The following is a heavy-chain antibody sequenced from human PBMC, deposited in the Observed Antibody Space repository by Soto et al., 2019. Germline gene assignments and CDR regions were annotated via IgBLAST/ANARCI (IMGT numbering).Heavy chain of an antibody. CDR2: ISYDGSNK. V-gene: IGHV3-30*04. CDR3: ARPPVLDIVVPPDY. Sequence: QVQLVESGGGVVQPGRSLRLSCAASGFTFSTYAMHWVRQAPGKGLEWVAVISYDGSNKHYADSVKGRFTISRDNSKNTLYLQLNSLRAEDTAVYYCARPPVLDIVVPPDYWVQGTLVTVSS. D-gene: IGHD2-15*01. CDR1: GFTFSTYA. J-gene: IGHJ4*02.